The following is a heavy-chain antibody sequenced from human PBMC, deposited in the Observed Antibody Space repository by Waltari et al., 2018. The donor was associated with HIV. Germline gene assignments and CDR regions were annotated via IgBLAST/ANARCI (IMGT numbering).Heavy chain of an antibody. Sequence: EVQVVQSGAEVTKSGESMKISCKDSGYRFTNNWIGWVRQMPGKGLEWMGTINPADSETRYSPSLQGQVTISVVKSTNTAYLQWSSLKASDTAIYFCAKSTAPRSNVSYYYSYMDVWGKGTAVTVSS. CDR1: GYRFTNNW. V-gene: IGHV5-51*01. J-gene: IGHJ6*03. CDR2: INPADSET. CDR3: AKSTAPRSNVSYYYSYMDV. D-gene: IGHD2-8*01.